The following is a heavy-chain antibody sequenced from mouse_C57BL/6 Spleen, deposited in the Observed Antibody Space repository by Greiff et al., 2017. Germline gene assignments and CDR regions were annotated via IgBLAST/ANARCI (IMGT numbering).Heavy chain of an antibody. V-gene: IGHV1-42*01. CDR3: ARYEYAGRDYAMGC. D-gene: IGHD2-4*01. Sequence: VQLQQSGPELVKPGASVKISCKASGYSFTGYYMNWVKQSPEKSLEWIGEINPSTGGTTYNQKFKAKATLTVDKSSSTAYMQLKSLTSEDSAVYYCARYEYAGRDYAMGCWGQGTSVTVSS. CDR1: GYSFTGYY. J-gene: IGHJ4*01. CDR2: INPSTGGT.